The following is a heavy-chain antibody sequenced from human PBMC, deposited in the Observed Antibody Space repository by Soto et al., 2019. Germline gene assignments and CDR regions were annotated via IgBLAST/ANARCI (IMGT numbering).Heavy chain of an antibody. CDR3: ARDLISPHRSSSGYSGMDV. CDR2: IWYDGSNK. J-gene: IGHJ6*02. V-gene: IGHV3-33*01. CDR1: GFTFSSYG. Sequence: PGGSLRLSCAASGFTFSSYGMHWVRQAPGKGLEWVAVIWYDGSNKYYADSVKGRFTISRDNSKNTLYLQMNSLRAEDTAVYYCARDLISPHRSSSGYSGMDVWGQGTTVTVSS. D-gene: IGHD6-6*01.